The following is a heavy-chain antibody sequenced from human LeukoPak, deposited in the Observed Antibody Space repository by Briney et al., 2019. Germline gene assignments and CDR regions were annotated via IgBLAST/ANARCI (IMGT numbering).Heavy chain of an antibody. D-gene: IGHD2-2*01. CDR1: GFTFSSYG. CDR2: IWYDGSNK. J-gene: IGHJ4*02. CDR3: AKQRQLCLDY. V-gene: IGHV3-33*06. Sequence: GRSLRLSCAASGFTFSSYGMHWVRQAPGKGLEWVAVIWYDGSNKYYADSVKGRFTISRDNSENTLYLQMNSLRAEDTAVYYCAKQRQLCLDYWGQGTLVTVSS.